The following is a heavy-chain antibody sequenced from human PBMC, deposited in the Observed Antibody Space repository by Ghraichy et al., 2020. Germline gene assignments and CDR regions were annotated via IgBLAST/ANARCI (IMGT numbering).Heavy chain of an antibody. CDR1: GYTFSNYG. CDR3: ARDYYHDSTSLARF. CDR2: ISAKNGDT. Sequence: ASVKVSCEASGYTFSNYGFTWVRQAPGQGLEWMGWISAKNGDTSYAQKFQGRVTMTTDTSTSTSYMELRSLRSDDTAVYYCARDYYHDSTSLARFWGQGTLVTVSS. J-gene: IGHJ4*02. V-gene: IGHV1-18*01. D-gene: IGHD1-26*01.